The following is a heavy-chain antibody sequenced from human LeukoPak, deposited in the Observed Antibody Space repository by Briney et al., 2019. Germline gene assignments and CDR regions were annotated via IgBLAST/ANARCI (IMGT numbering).Heavy chain of an antibody. V-gene: IGHV3-30-3*01. CDR1: GFTFSSYA. D-gene: IGHD5-12*01. CDR2: ISYDGSNK. J-gene: IGHJ4*02. CDR3: ARDISGYDLDY. Sequence: GRSLRLSCAASGFTFSSYAMHWVRQAPGKGLEWVAVISYDGSNKYYADSVKGRFTISRDNSKNTLYLQMNSLRAEDMAVYYCARDISGYDLDYWGQGTLVTVSS.